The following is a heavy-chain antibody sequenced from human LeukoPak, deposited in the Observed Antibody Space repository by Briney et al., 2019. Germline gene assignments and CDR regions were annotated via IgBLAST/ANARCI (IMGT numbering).Heavy chain of an antibody. J-gene: IGHJ6*02. V-gene: IGHV4-59*01. CDR1: GGSISSYY. CDR2: IYYSGST. CDR3: ARVPNWNYVTDYYYYGMDV. Sequence: PSETLSLTCTVSGGSISSYYWSWIRQPPGKGLEWIGYIYYSGSTNYNPSLKSRVTISVDTSKNQFSLKLSSVTAADTAVYYCARVPNWNYVTDYYYYGMDVWGQGTTVTVSS. D-gene: IGHD1-7*01.